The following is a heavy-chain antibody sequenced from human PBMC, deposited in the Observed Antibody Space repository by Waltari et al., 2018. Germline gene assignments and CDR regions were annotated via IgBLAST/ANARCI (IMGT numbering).Heavy chain of an antibody. CDR1: GFTFDTYA. CDR3: ARGQSSGAPDY. V-gene: IGHV3-64*01. J-gene: IGHJ4*01. D-gene: IGHD3-10*01. Sequence: EVQLVESGGGLVEPGGSLRLSCAASGFTFDTYAMHWVRQAPGKGLEYVSAISSNGGNTYYANSVKGRCTISRDNSKNTLYLQMGSLRAEDMAVYYCARGQSSGAPDYWGHGTLVTVSS. CDR2: ISSNGGNT.